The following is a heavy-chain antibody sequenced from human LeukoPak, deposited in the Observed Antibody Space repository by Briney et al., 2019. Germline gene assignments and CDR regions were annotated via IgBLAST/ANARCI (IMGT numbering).Heavy chain of an antibody. CDR3: ARRRITMIVVVTHREYYFDY. D-gene: IGHD3-22*01. V-gene: IGHV4-34*01. J-gene: IGHJ4*02. CDR2: INHSGST. CDR1: GGSFSGYY. Sequence: RPSETLSLTCAVYGGSFSGYYWSWIRQPPGKGLEWIGEINHSGSTNYNPSLKSRVTISVDTSKNQFSLKLSSVTAADTAVYYCARRRITMIVVVTHREYYFDYWGQGTLVTVSS.